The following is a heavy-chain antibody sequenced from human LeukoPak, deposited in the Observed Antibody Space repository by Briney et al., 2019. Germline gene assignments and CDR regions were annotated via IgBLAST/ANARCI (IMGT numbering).Heavy chain of an antibody. V-gene: IGHV4-39*01. J-gene: IGHJ4*02. CDR2: IYYSGST. D-gene: IGHD2-2*01. CDR3: ARREFVVVPAAPFDY. CDR1: GGSISSSSYY. Sequence: PSETLSLTCTVSGGSISSSSYYWGWIRQPPGKGLEWIGSIYYSGSTYYNPSLKSRVTISVDTSKNQFSLELSSVTAADTAVYYCARREFVVVPAAPFDYWGQGTLVTVSS.